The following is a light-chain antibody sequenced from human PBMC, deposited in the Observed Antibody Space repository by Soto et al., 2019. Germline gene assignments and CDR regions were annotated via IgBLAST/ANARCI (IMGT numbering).Light chain of an antibody. V-gene: IGKV3-20*01. CDR2: GAS. Sequence: VLRQSPSTLSLTPGERATLSCRASQSVSSSYLAWYQQKPDQAPRLLIYGASSRATGIPDRFSGSGSGTNFTLTISRLEPEDFAVYYCQQYGISPKTFRHGTLREIK. CDR3: QQYGISPKT. J-gene: IGKJ5*01. CDR1: QSVSSSY.